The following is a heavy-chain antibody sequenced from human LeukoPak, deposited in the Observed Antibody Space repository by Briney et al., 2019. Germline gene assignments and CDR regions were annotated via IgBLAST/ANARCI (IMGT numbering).Heavy chain of an antibody. D-gene: IGHD3-3*01. V-gene: IGHV4-61*01. CDR2: IYYSGST. J-gene: IGHJ4*02. CDR3: ASCDFWSGYYGY. CDR1: GGSVSSGSYY. Sequence: PSETLSLTCTVSGGSVSSGSYYWSWIRQPPGKGLEWIGYIYYSGSTNYNPSLKSRVTISVDTSKNQFSLKLSSVTAADTAVYYCASCDFWSGYYGYWGQGTLVTVSS.